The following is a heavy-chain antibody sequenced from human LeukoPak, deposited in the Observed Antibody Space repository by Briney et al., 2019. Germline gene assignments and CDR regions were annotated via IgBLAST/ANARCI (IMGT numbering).Heavy chain of an antibody. CDR1: GDSIRSYY. J-gene: IGHJ4*02. CDR2: IYYSGSS. Sequence: PSETLSLTCTISGDSIRSYYWTWIRQPPGKGLEWIGYIYYSGSSSSHPSLKSRVTISVDTSKNQFSLNLSSVAAADTAVYYCARYDYGSGNVDYWGQGTLVTVSS. CDR3: ARYDYGSGNVDY. D-gene: IGHD3-10*01. V-gene: IGHV4-59*08.